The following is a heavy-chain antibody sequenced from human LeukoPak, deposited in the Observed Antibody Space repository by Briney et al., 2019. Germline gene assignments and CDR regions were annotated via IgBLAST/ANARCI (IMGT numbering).Heavy chain of an antibody. CDR2: ISSSSSTI. V-gene: IGHV3-48*04. CDR1: GFTFSSYS. D-gene: IGHD4-11*01. Sequence: GGSLRLSCAASGFTFSSYSMNWVRQAPGKGLEWVSYISSSSSTIYYADSVKGRFTISRDNAKNSLYLQMNSLRAEDTALYYCAKGGDYSNRHPRIDYWGQGTLVTVSS. J-gene: IGHJ4*02. CDR3: AKGGDYSNRHPRIDY.